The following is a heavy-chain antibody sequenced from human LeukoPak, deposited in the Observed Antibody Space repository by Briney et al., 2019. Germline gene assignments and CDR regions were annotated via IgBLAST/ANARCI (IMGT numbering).Heavy chain of an antibody. CDR2: INTNTGNP. CDR3: ARAKWLRLRTLGWFDP. J-gene: IGHJ5*02. D-gene: IGHD5-12*01. CDR1: GGTFSNYA. V-gene: IGHV7-4-1*02. Sequence: GASVKVSCKASGGTFSNYAISWVRQAPGQGLEWMGGINTNTGNPTYAQGFTGRFVFSLDTSVSTAYLQISSLKAEDTAVYYCARAKWLRLRTLGWFDPWGQGTLVTVSS.